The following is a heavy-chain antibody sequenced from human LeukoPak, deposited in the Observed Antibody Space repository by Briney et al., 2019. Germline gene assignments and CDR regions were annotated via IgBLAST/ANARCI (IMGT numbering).Heavy chain of an antibody. V-gene: IGHV1-2*02. CDR1: GYTFTGYY. CDR3: ARAKQQLMTNWFDP. CDR2: INPNSGGT. Sequence: GASVKVSCKASGYTFTGYYMHWVRQAPGQGLEWMGWINPNSGGTNYAQKFQGRVTMTRDTSISTAYMELSRLRSDDTAVYYCARAKQQLMTNWFDPWGQGTLVTVSS. D-gene: IGHD6-13*01. J-gene: IGHJ5*02.